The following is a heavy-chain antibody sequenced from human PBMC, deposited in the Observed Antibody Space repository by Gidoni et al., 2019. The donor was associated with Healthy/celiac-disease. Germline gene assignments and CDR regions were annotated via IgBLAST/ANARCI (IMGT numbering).Heavy chain of an antibody. CDR2: FDPEDGET. CDR1: GYTLTELS. J-gene: IGHJ4*02. V-gene: IGHV1-24*01. Sequence: QVQLVQSGAEVKKPGASVKVSCKVSGYTLTELSMHWVRQAPGKGLEWMGGFDPEDGETIYAQKFQGRVTMTEDTSTDTAYMELSSLRSEDTAVYYCATYVPQVEESPVAGTFDYWGQGTLVTVSS. CDR3: ATYVPQVEESPVAGTFDY. D-gene: IGHD6-19*01.